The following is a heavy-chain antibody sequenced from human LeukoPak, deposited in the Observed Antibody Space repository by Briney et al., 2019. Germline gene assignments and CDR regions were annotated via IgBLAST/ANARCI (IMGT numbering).Heavy chain of an antibody. J-gene: IGHJ4*02. D-gene: IGHD4-17*01. V-gene: IGHV3-9*01. CDR1: GFTFDDYA. CDR3: ARSGYGDYDY. Sequence: GGSLRLSCAASGFTFDDYAMHWVRQAPGKGLEWVSGISWNSGNIGYADSVKGRFTISRDNAKNSLYLQMNSLRVDDTAVYYCARSGYGDYDYWGQGTRVTVSS. CDR2: ISWNSGNI.